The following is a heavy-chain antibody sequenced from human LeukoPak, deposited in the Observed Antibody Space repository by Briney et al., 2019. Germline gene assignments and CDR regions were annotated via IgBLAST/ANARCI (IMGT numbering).Heavy chain of an antibody. D-gene: IGHD2-2*01. CDR2: ISYDGSNK. J-gene: IGHJ4*02. Sequence: GGSLRLSCAASGFTFSSYAMHWVRQAPGNGLEWVAVISYDGSNKYYADSVKGRFTISRDNSKNTLYLQMNSLRAEDTAVYYCARDQDCSTTSCYGPLDYWGQGTLVTVSS. CDR3: ARDQDCSTTSCYGPLDY. V-gene: IGHV3-30*04. CDR1: GFTFSSYA.